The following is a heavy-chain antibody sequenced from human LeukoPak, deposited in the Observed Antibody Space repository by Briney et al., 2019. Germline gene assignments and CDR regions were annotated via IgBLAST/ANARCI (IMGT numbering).Heavy chain of an antibody. V-gene: IGHV4-39*01. J-gene: IGHJ4*02. CDR3: ARRGYSSGLYYFDY. Sequence: SDTLSLTCTVSGGSISSISYYWGWIRQPPGKGLEWIGSIYYSGSFYYNPSLQSRVTISVDTSKNQFSLKLSSVTAADTAVYYCARRGYSSGLYYFDYWGQGTLVTVSS. D-gene: IGHD6-19*01. CDR1: GGSISSISYY. CDR2: IYYSGSF.